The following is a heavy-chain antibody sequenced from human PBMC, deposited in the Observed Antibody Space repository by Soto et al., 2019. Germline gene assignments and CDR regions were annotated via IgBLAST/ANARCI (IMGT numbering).Heavy chain of an antibody. CDR3: ARGGSNYQIVPFDY. V-gene: IGHV4-59*01. CDR2: IYYSGST. Sequence: SETLSLTCTVSGGSISSYYWSWIRQPPGKGLEWIGYIYYSGSTNYNPSLKSRVTISVDTSKNQFSLKLSSVTAADTAVYYCARGGSNYQIVPFDYWGQGTMGTVS. CDR1: GGSISSYY. D-gene: IGHD4-4*01. J-gene: IGHJ4*02.